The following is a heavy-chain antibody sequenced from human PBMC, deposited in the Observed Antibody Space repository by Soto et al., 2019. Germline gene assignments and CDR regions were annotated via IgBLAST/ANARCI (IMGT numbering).Heavy chain of an antibody. J-gene: IGHJ4*02. V-gene: IGHV4-30-4*01. Sequence: SETLSLTCTVSGGSLSRGDYYCSCIRQPPRKGLEWIGYIYYSGSTYYNPSLKSRVTISVDTSKNQFSLKLSSVTAADTAVYYCARVVGQTWEWPVLVDYWGQGTLVTVSS. D-gene: IGHD3-3*01. CDR2: IYYSGST. CDR3: ARVVGQTWEWPVLVDY. CDR1: GGSLSRGDYY.